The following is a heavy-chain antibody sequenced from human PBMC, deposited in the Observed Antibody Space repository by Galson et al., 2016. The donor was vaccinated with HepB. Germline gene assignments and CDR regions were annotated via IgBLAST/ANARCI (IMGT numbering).Heavy chain of an antibody. V-gene: IGHV3-23*01. D-gene: IGHD5-12*01. CDR2: ISASGGST. Sequence: SLRLSCAASGFTFSSYWMHWVRHAPGKGLEWVSAISASGGSTYYADSVKGRFTVSRDNSKNTLFLQMNSLRAEDTAVYYCAKAPLVARITEFDYWGQGALVTVSS. CDR3: AKAPLVARITEFDY. J-gene: IGHJ4*02. CDR1: GFTFSSYW.